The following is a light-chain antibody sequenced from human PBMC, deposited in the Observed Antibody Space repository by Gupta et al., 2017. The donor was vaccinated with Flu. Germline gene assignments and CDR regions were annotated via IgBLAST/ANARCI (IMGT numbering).Light chain of an antibody. Sequence: PITLSPSTLSASVGDRVTITGRASQNSSSWVAWYQQKPGKAPKLLIDKASRVASGVPSRFSGRGSGTECTLTISRRQPDDLAAYYCQHENSSPWTCGQGTKVEIK. CDR1: QNSSSW. CDR3: QHENSSPWT. V-gene: IGKV1-5*03. J-gene: IGKJ1*01. CDR2: KAS.